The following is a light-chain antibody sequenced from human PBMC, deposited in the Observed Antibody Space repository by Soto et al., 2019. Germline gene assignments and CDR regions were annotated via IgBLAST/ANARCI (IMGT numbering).Light chain of an antibody. Sequence: EIELTQSPVTLSLSPGERATLSCRASQNINNYLAWYQQKPGQTPRLLIYDASTRATDIPARFSGSGSGTDFTLTISGLEPEDFAVYYCQQRVTWPGTFGGGTKVEIK. CDR2: DAS. CDR3: QQRVTWPGT. CDR1: QNINNY. V-gene: IGKV3-11*01. J-gene: IGKJ4*01.